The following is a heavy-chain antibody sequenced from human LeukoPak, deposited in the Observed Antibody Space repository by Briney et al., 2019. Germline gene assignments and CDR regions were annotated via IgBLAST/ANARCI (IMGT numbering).Heavy chain of an antibody. CDR2: ISTSHNYI. V-gene: IGHV3-21*04. Sequence: PGGSLRLSCTASGFTFSSYTFNWVRQAPGKGLEWVSSISTSHNYIYYADSLQGRFTISRDNAKNSLYLQMNSLRAEDTAVYYCARRAGDYSHPYDYWGQGTLVTVSS. D-gene: IGHD3-22*01. CDR3: ARRAGDYSHPYDY. J-gene: IGHJ4*02. CDR1: GFTFSSYT.